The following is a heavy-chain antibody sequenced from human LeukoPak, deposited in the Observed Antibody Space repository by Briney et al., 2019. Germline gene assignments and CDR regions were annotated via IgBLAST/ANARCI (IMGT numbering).Heavy chain of an antibody. D-gene: IGHD3-3*01. CDR2: MNPNSGNT. CDR3: ARPAYYDFWSGYYTTFDP. Sequence: ASVKVSCKASGYTFTCYDINWVRQATGQGLEWMGWMNPNSGNTGYAQKFQGRVTMTRNTSISTAYMELSSLRSEDTAVYYCARPAYYDFWSGYYTTFDPWGQGTLVIVSS. CDR1: GYTFTCYD. V-gene: IGHV1-8*01. J-gene: IGHJ5*02.